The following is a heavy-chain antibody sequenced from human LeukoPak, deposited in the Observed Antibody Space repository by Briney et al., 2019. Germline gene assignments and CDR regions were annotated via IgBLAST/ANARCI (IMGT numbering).Heavy chain of an antibody. CDR2: INHSGST. CDR3: ARGPAVAGMDV. V-gene: IGHV4-34*01. D-gene: IGHD6-19*01. J-gene: IGHJ6*02. Sequence: SETLSLTCAVYGGSFSGYYWSWIRQPPGKGLEWIGEINHSGSTNYNPSLKSRVTISVDTSKNQFSLKLSSVTAAGTAVYYCARGPAVAGMDVWGQGTTVTVSS. CDR1: GGSFSGYY.